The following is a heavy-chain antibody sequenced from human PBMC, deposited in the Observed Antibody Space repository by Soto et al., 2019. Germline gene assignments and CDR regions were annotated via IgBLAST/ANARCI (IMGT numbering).Heavy chain of an antibody. D-gene: IGHD6-6*01. CDR1: GGSFIGYY. V-gene: IGHV4-34*01. Sequence: PETLSPTCAVYGGSFIGYYWSWIRQPPGKGLEWIGEINHSGSTNYNPSLKSRVTISVDTSKNQFSLKLSSVTAADTAVYYCARGSRSDPNWFDPWGQGTLVTVSS. CDR3: ARGSRSDPNWFDP. CDR2: INHSGST. J-gene: IGHJ5*02.